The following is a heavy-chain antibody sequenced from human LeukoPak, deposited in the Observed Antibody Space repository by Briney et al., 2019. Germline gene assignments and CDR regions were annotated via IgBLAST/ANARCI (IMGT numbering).Heavy chain of an antibody. Sequence: GGSLRLSCAASGFTFSSYAMSWVRQAPGKGLEWVSAISGRGGSTYYADSVKGRFTISRDNSKNTLYLQMNSLRAEDTAVYYCAKYPGSSPEMHDYWGQGTLVTVSS. D-gene: IGHD6-6*01. CDR1: GFTFSSYA. CDR2: ISGRGGST. V-gene: IGHV3-23*01. CDR3: AKYPGSSPEMHDY. J-gene: IGHJ4*02.